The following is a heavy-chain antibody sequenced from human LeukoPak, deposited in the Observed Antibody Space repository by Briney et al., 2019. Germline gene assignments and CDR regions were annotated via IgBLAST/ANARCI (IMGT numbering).Heavy chain of an antibody. J-gene: IGHJ1*01. CDR3: AKPSSVVVPAAIRYFQH. V-gene: IGHV3-23*01. D-gene: IGHD2-2*02. CDR2: ISGSGGST. Sequence: PGGSLRLSCAASGFTFSSYAMSWVRQAPGKGLEWVSAISGSGGSTYYADSVKGRFTISRDNSKNTLYLQMNSLRAEDTAVYYCAKPSSVVVPAAIRYFQHWGQGTLVTVSS. CDR1: GFTFSSYA.